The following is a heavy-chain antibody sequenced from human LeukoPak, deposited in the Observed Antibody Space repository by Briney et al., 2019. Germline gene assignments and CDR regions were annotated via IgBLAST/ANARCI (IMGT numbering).Heavy chain of an antibody. J-gene: IGHJ4*02. V-gene: IGHV3-74*01. CDR1: GFTFSSYW. CDR2: INTDGSST. D-gene: IGHD3-3*01. CDR3: ARIAIFGADYDY. Sequence: GGSLRLSCAASGFTFSSYWLHWVRQAPGKGLVWVSRINTDGSSTSYADSVKGRFTISRDNAKNTLYLQMNSLRAEDTAVYYCARIAIFGADYDYWGQGTLVTVSS.